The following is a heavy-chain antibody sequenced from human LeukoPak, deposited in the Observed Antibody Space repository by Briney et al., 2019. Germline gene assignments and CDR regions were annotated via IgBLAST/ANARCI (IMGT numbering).Heavy chain of an antibody. V-gene: IGHV4-59*01. CDR2: ISYTGST. D-gene: IGHD3-10*01. CDR1: GGSMSPYF. Sequence: PSETLSLTCTVSGGSMSPYFWSWIRQPPGKGLEWIGYISYTGSTIYSPSLKSRVTISVDTSKNQFSLQLTSVTAADTAVFYCARDDYRGVTNFDPWGQGTLVTVSS. J-gene: IGHJ5*02. CDR3: ARDDYRGVTNFDP.